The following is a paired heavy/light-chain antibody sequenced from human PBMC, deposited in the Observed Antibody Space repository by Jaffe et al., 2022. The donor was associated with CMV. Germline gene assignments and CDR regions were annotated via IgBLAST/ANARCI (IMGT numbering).Light chain of an antibody. J-gene: IGKJ1*01. V-gene: IGKV1-39*01. CDR1: QSISTY. CDR2: AAS. CDR3: QQSYSTPPWT. Sequence: DIQMTQSPSSLSASVGDRVILTCRASQSISTYLNWYQQKPGKAPKLLIYAASSLQSGVPSRFSGSGSGTDFTLTISSLQPEDFATYYCQQSYSTPPWTFGQGTKVEIK.
Heavy chain of an antibody. J-gene: IGHJ4*02. V-gene: IGHV3-33*01. CDR3: ARVQCTGGSCYSAPFDY. Sequence: QVQLVESGGGVVQPGRSLRLSCAASGFTFSTYGMHWVRQAPGKGLEWVAIIWYDGSDKYYADSVKGRFTISRDNSKNTLYLQMNSLRAEDTAVYYCARVQCTGGSCYSAPFDYWGQGTLVTVSS. CDR1: GFTFSTYG. CDR2: IWYDGSDK. D-gene: IGHD2-15*01.